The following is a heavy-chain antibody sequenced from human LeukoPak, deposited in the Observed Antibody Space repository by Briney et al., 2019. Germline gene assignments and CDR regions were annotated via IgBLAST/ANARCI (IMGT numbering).Heavy chain of an antibody. J-gene: IGHJ4*02. D-gene: IGHD3-9*01. CDR2: IYYDNGST. V-gene: IGHV4-39*01. CDR1: GGSISSSFYY. Sequence: SETLSLTCSVSGGSISSSFYYWGWIRRPPGKGLEWIGTIYYDNGSTYYNPSLKSRVTISVDTSMNQFSLKLSSVTAADTAMYYCARPSGFTGYYYFDYWGQGTLVTVSS. CDR3: ARPSGFTGYYYFDY.